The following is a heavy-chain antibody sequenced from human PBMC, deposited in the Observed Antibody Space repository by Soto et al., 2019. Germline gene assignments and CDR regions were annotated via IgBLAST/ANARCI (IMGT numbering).Heavy chain of an antibody. CDR1: GFTFSSFA. CDR2: ISWGGSSK. J-gene: IGHJ4*02. V-gene: IGHV3-30*04. CDR3: ARDEKGYFDL. Sequence: GGSLRLSCEGSGFTFSSFAMHWVRQAPGKGLEWVAHISWGGSSKDYADSVKGRFTMSRDDFKNAVYLQMDSLREEDTAAYYCARDEKGYFDLWGQGTQVTVSS.